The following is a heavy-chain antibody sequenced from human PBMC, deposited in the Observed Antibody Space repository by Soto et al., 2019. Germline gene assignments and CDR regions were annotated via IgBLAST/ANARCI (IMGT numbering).Heavy chain of an antibody. CDR2: IYYSGTT. V-gene: IGHV4-31*03. CDR1: GGSISSGGYS. D-gene: IGHD5-12*01. Sequence: QVQLQESGPGLEKPSQTLSLNCTVSGGSISSGGYSWSWIRQSPGKGLEWIGYIYYSGTTYYNPSLRSRVSLSVDSSKNQFSLKLNSVTAADTAVYYCARFGGGRGYYYFDDWGQGTLVTVSS. CDR3: ARFGGGRGYYYFDD. J-gene: IGHJ4*02.